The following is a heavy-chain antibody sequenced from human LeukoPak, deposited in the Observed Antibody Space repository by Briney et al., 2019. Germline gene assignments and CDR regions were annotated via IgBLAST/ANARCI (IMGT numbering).Heavy chain of an antibody. V-gene: IGHV1-69*05. CDR2: IIPIFGTA. D-gene: IGHD5-12*01. CDR1: GGTFSSYA. CDR3: VSGYDWGFDY. Sequence: ASVKVSCKASGGTFSSYAISWVRQAPGQGLEWMGGIIPIFGTANYAQKFQGRVTITTDESASTAYMELSSLRSEDTAVYYCVSGYDWGFDYWGQGTLVTVSS. J-gene: IGHJ4*02.